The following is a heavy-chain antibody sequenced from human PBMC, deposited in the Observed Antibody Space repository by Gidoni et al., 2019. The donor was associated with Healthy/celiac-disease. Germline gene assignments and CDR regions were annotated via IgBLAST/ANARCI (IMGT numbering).Heavy chain of an antibody. D-gene: IGHD3-10*01. Sequence: QVTVRESGPALVKPTQTLTRTCTFSGFSLSTSGMCVSWIRQPPGKALEWLARIDWDDDKYYSTSLKTRLTISKATSKNPVVLTMPNMDPVDTAPYYCARSTPYGSGSPPDYWGQGTLVTVSS. CDR1: GFSLSTSGMC. J-gene: IGHJ4*02. CDR2: IDWDDDK. CDR3: ARSTPYGSGSPPDY. V-gene: IGHV2-70*15.